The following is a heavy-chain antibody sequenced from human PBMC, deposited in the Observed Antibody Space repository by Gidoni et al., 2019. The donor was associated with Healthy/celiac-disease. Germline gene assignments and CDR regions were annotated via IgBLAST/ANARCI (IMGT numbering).Heavy chain of an antibody. J-gene: IGHJ4*02. V-gene: IGHV1-3*01. CDR1: GYTCTSYA. Sequence: QVQLVQSGAEVKKPGASVKVSCKASGYTCTSYAMHWVRQAPGHRLEWMGWINAGNGNTKYSQKFQGRVTITRDTSASTAYMELSSLRSEDTAVYYCARASYQLLLYDYWGQGTLVTVSS. CDR2: INAGNGNT. CDR3: ARASYQLLLYDY. D-gene: IGHD2-2*01.